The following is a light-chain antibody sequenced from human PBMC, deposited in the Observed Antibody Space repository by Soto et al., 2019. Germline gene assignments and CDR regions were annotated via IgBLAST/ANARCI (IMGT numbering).Light chain of an antibody. CDR2: YNN. CDR1: RSNLGAAFA. V-gene: IGLV1-40*01. CDR3: PSYDSSLSGHVV. J-gene: IGLJ2*01. Sequence: QSVLTQPPSLSGAPGQRITISCTGTRSNLGAAFAVQWYQQLPGAAPKLLIYYNNNRPSGVPDRFSGSKSGTSAFLAITGLQADDEADYYGPSYDSSLSGHVVFGGGTKVTVL.